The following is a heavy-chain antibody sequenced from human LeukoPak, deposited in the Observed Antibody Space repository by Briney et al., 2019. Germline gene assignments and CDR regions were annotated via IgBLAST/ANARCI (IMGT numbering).Heavy chain of an antibody. CDR1: GFTFSSYS. CDR3: ARGAVVAATSVSYYYYYMDV. J-gene: IGHJ6*03. V-gene: IGHV3-21*01. D-gene: IGHD2-15*01. Sequence: GGSLRLSCAASGFTFSSYSMNWVRQAPGKGLEWVSSISSSSSYIYYADSVKGRFTISRDNAKNSLYLQMNSLRAEDTAVYYCARGAVVAATSVSYYYYYMDVWGKGTTVTVSS. CDR2: ISSSSSYI.